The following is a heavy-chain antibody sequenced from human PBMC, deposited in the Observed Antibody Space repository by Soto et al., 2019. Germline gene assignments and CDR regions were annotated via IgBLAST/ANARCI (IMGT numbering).Heavy chain of an antibody. V-gene: IGHV3-74*01. Sequence: GGSLRLPCAASGLTFRDYWMDWGRQAPGKGVVWVSRIDSEGISTSYADSVKGRFTISRDNAKNTLYLQMNSLRAEDTAVYYCAKSNWFDPWGQGSLVTVSS. CDR3: AKSNWFDP. J-gene: IGHJ5*02. CDR2: IDSEGIST. CDR1: GLTFRDYW.